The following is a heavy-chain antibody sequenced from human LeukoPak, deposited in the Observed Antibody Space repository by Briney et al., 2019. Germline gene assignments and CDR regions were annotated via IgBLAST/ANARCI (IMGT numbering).Heavy chain of an antibody. V-gene: IGHV4-34*01. J-gene: IGHJ4*02. CDR1: GGSFSGYY. CDR2: INHSGST. Sequence: PSETLSLTCAVYGGSFSGYYWSWIRQPPGKGLEWIGEINHSGSTNYNPSLKSRVTISVDTSKNQFSLKLSSVTAADTAVYYCARLKRARDFDYRIDYWGQGTLATVSS. CDR3: ARLKRARDFDYRIDY. D-gene: IGHD3-9*01.